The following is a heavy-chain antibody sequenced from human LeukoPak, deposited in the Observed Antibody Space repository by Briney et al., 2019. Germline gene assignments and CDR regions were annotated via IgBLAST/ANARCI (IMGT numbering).Heavy chain of an antibody. CDR2: IWFDGSNK. CDR3: ARQTTVATDC. D-gene: IGHD4-23*01. Sequence: GGSLRLSCAASGFAFSNYGMHWVRQAPGKGLEWVALIWFDGSNKYYADSVKGRFTISRDNSNNTLYLQMNSLRVEDTALYYCARQTTVATDCWGQGTLVTVSS. CDR1: GFAFSNYG. V-gene: IGHV3-33*01. J-gene: IGHJ4*02.